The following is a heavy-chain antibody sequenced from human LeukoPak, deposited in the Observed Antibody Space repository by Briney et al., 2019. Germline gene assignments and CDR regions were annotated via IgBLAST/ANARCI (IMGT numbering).Heavy chain of an antibody. V-gene: IGHV3-7*01. J-gene: IGHJ4*02. CDR3: ARGDGVYDYVWGRSY. D-gene: IGHD3-16*01. CDR2: IKTDGSEK. CDR1: GFTFSNYW. Sequence: GGSLRLSCAASGFTFSNYWMSWVRQAPGKGLEWVANIKTDGSEKYYVDSMKGRFTISRDNAKTSLYLQMNSLRAEDTAVYYCARGDGVYDYVWGRSYWGQGTLVTVSS.